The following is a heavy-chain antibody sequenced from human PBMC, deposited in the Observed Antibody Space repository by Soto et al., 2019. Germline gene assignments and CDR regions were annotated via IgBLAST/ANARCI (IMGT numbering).Heavy chain of an antibody. J-gene: IGHJ4*02. CDR3: ARDAAGYYYGSGSYRHFDY. V-gene: IGHV5-10-1*01. Sequence: PGESLKISCKGSGYSFTSYWISWVRQMPGKGLEWMGRIDPSDSYTNYSPSFQGHVTISADKSISTAYLQWSSLKASDTAMYYCARDAAGYYYGSGSYRHFDYWGQGTLVTVSS. D-gene: IGHD3-10*01. CDR1: GYSFTSYW. CDR2: IDPSDSYT.